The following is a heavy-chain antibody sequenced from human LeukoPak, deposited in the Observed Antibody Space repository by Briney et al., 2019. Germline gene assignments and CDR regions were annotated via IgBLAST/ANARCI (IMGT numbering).Heavy chain of an antibody. Sequence: ASVKVSCKASGYTFTSYGISWVRQAPGQGLEWMGWISAYNGNTNYAQKLQGRVTMTTDTSTSTAYMELRSLRPDDTAVYYCARNNGDYVPPLGMDVWGQGTTVTVSS. D-gene: IGHD4-17*01. V-gene: IGHV1-18*01. CDR3: ARNNGDYVPPLGMDV. CDR1: GYTFTSYG. CDR2: ISAYNGNT. J-gene: IGHJ6*02.